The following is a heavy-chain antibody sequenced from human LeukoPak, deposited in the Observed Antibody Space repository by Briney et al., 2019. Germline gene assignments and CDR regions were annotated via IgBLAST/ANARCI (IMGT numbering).Heavy chain of an antibody. CDR3: ARVRRRWFDY. D-gene: IGHD2-15*01. CDR2: IYYSGST. V-gene: IGHV4-59*12. CDR1: GGSISSYY. J-gene: IGHJ4*02. Sequence: SETLSLTCTVSGGSISSYYWSWIRQPPGKGLEWIGYIYYSGSTNYNPSLKSRVTISVDTSKNQFSLKLSSVTAADTAVYYCARVRRRWFDYWGQGTLVTVSS.